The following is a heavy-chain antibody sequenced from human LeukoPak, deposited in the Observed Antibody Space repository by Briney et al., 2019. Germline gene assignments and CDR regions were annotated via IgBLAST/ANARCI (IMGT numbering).Heavy chain of an antibody. CDR2: INPSGGST. CDR3: ARESPREIPFDY. J-gene: IGHJ4*02. CDR1: GYTFTSYY. V-gene: IGHV1-46*01. Sequence: ASVKVSCKASGYTFTSYYMHWVRQAPGQGLEWMGIINPSGGSTSYAQKFQGRVTMTRDTSTSTVYVELSSLRSEDTAVYYCARESPREIPFDYWGQGTLVTISS.